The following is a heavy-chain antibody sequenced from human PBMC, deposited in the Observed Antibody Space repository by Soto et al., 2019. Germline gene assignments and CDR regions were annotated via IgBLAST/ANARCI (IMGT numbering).Heavy chain of an antibody. Sequence: SETLSLTCAVSGGSISSGGYSWSWIRQPPGKGLEWIGYMYHSGSTYYNPSLKSRVTISIDTSKNQFSLKLTSVTAADTAVYYCARDKLPGLFDYWGQGTLVTVSS. CDR1: GGSISSGGYS. V-gene: IGHV4-30-2*01. CDR3: ARDKLPGLFDY. CDR2: MYHSGST. J-gene: IGHJ4*02.